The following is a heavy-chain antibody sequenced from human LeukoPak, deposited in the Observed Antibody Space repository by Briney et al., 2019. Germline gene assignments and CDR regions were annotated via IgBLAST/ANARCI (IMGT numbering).Heavy chain of an antibody. Sequence: PGESLKISCKGSGYSFTSYWIGWVRQMPGKGLEWMGIIYPGDSDTRYSPSFQGQVTISADKSIGTAYLQWSSLKASDTAMYYCARPHSSGWRDAFDIWAKGQWSPSLQ. CDR3: ARPHSSGWRDAFDI. D-gene: IGHD6-19*01. CDR2: IYPGDSDT. J-gene: IGHJ3*02. V-gene: IGHV5-51*01. CDR1: GYSFTSYW.